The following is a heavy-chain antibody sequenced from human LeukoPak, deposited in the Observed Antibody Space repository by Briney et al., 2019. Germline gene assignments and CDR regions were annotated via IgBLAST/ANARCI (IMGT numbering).Heavy chain of an antibody. CDR2: ISGSGGST. D-gene: IGHD6-13*01. CDR3: AKGDSSSWYSHFDY. Sequence: GGSLGLSCAASGFTFSSYAMSWVRQAPGKGLEWVSAISGSGGSTYYADSVKGRFTISRDNSKNTLYLQMNSLRAEDTAVYYCAKGDSSSWYSHFDYWGQGTLVTVSS. V-gene: IGHV3-23*01. J-gene: IGHJ4*02. CDR1: GFTFSSYA.